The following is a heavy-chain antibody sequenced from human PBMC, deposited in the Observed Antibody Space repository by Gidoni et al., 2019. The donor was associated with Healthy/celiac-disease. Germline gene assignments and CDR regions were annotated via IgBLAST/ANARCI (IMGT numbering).Heavy chain of an antibody. Sequence: EVQLVESGGGLVKPGGSLRLSCAASGFTSSNAWMSWVRQAPGKGLEWVGRIKSKTDGGTTDYAAPVKGRFTISRDDSKNTLYLQMNSLKTEDTAVYYCTTVTWIQRIRIDPWGQGTLVTVSS. CDR3: TTVTWIQRIRIDP. CDR1: GFTSSNAW. CDR2: IKSKTDGGTT. V-gene: IGHV3-15*01. J-gene: IGHJ5*02. D-gene: IGHD5-18*01.